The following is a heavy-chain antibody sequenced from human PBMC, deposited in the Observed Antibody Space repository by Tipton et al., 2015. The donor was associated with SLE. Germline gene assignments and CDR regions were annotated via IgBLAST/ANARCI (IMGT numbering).Heavy chain of an antibody. J-gene: IGHJ4*02. CDR1: GYSISSVYH. D-gene: IGHD3-22*01. CDR2: ISHSGST. CDR3: ARDQDYDSSGYLFDY. V-gene: IGHV4-38-2*02. Sequence: TLSLTCAVSGYSISSVYHWAWIRQPPGKPLEWIGSISHSGSTYYNPSLKSRVTISVDTSKNQFSLKLSSVTAADTAVYYCARDQDYDSSGYLFDYWGQGTLVTVSS.